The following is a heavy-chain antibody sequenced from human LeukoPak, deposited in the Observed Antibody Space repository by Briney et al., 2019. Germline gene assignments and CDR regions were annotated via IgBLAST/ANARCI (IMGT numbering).Heavy chain of an antibody. CDR3: ARHRDYYYYGMDV. CDR1: GGSISSYY. Sequence: SETLSLTCTVSGGSISSYYWSWIRQPPGKGLEWIGYIYYSGSTNYNPSLKSRVTISVDTSKNQFSLKLSSETAADTAVYYCARHRDYYYYGMDVWGQGTTVTVSS. J-gene: IGHJ6*02. V-gene: IGHV4-59*08. CDR2: IYYSGST.